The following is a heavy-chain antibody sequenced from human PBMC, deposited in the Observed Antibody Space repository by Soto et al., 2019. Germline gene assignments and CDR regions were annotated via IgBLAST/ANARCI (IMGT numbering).Heavy chain of an antibody. J-gene: IGHJ4*02. CDR3: AREESSSSFDY. D-gene: IGHD6-13*01. V-gene: IGHV4-59*01. CDR1: GGSISSYY. Sequence: SETLSLTCTVSGGSISSYYWSWIRQPPGKGLEWIGYIYYSGSTNYNPSLKSRVTLSVDTSKNQFSLKLSSVTAADTAVYYCAREESSSSFDYWGQGTLVTVSS. CDR2: IYYSGST.